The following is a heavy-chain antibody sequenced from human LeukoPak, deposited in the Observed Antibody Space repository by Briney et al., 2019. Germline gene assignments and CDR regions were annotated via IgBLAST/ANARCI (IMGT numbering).Heavy chain of an antibody. J-gene: IGHJ4*02. D-gene: IGHD5-12*01. CDR3: AKDPKPVLYSGYDSYFDY. CDR1: GFTFSSYA. Sequence: PGGSLRLSCAASGFTFSSYAMSWVRQAPGKGLEWVSAIRGSGSSTYYADSVKGRFTISRDNSKNTLYLQMNSLRAEDTAVYYCAKDPKPVLYSGYDSYFDYWGQGTLVIVSS. V-gene: IGHV3-23*01. CDR2: IRGSGSST.